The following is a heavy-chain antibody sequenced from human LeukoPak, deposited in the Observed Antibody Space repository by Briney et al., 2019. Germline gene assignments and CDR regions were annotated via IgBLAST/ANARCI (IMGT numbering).Heavy chain of an antibody. D-gene: IGHD2-2*02. CDR3: ARGSCSSTSCYTV. CDR1: GGSFSGYY. Sequence: SETLSLTCAVYGGSFSGYYWSWISQPPGKGLEWIGEINHSGSTNYNPSLKSRVTISVDTSKNQFSLKLSSVTAADTAVYYCARGSCSSTSCYTVWGQGTLVTVSS. V-gene: IGHV4-34*01. J-gene: IGHJ4*02. CDR2: INHSGST.